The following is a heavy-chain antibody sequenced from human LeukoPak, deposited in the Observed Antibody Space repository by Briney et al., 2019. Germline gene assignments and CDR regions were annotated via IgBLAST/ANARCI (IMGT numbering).Heavy chain of an antibody. J-gene: IGHJ4*02. CDR2: ISSSISYI. Sequence: GGCLRVSCAAPGFSFSSYSMNCVRPAPGKGVEWGSSISSSISYIYYAHSVKGRFTISTDITKNSLYLQMNSLRAADTAVYYCAREGGGYSFDFDYWGQGTLVTASS. D-gene: IGHD5-18*01. CDR1: GFSFSSYS. CDR3: AREGGGYSFDFDY. V-gene: IGHV3-21*01.